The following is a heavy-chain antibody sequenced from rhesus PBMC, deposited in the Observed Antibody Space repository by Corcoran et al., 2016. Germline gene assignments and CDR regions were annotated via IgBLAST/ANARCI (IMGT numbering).Heavy chain of an antibody. J-gene: IGHJ4*01. Sequence: QVQLQESGPGLVKPSETLSLTCAVSGYSISSNYWSWIRPPPGKGLEWIGNIYGSDGSTYYNPSLKSRVTISTDTSKNHFSLKLTSVTAADTAVYYCTRDFDYDFDYWGQGVLVTVSS. D-gene: IGHD3-40*01. CDR1: GYSISSNY. CDR3: TRDFDYDFDY. CDR2: IYGSDGST. V-gene: IGHV4-160*01.